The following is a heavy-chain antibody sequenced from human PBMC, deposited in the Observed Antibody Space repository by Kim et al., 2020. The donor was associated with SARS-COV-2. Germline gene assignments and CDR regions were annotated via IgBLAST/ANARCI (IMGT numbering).Heavy chain of an antibody. J-gene: IGHJ4*02. V-gene: IGHV1-18*01. CDR2: ISAYNGNT. CDR3: ARVMEPYYDFWSGYLSPPPDY. CDR1: GYTFTSYG. D-gene: IGHD3-3*01. Sequence: ASVKVSCKASGYTFTSYGISWVRQAPGQGLEWMGWISAYNGNTNYAQKLQGRVTMTTDTSTSTAYMELRSLRSDDTAVYYCARVMEPYYDFWSGYLSPPPDYWGQGTLVTVSS.